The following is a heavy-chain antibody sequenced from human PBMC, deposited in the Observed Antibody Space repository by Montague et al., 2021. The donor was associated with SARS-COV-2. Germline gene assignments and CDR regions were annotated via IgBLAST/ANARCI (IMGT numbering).Heavy chain of an antibody. D-gene: IGHD2-8*02. CDR3: ARDLVVTDGISDY. CDR1: GFTFSYFE. J-gene: IGHJ4*02. CDR2: ISGAGTTI. Sequence: SLRLSCAASGFTFSYFEMNWVRQAPGKGLEWISYISGAGTTIYYADPVKGRFTISRDNAKNSLYLQMNSLRAEDTAVYYCARDLVVTDGISDYWGQGTLVTVSS. V-gene: IGHV3-48*03.